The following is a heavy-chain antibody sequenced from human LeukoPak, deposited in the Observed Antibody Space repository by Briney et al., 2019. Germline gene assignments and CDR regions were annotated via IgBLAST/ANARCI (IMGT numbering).Heavy chain of an antibody. CDR3: ARHQRITVAGTWLDY. Sequence: SETLSLTCTVSGASISSSSYYWGWIRQPPGKGLEWIGSIYYSGSTYYNPSLKSRVTISVDTSKNQFSLKLSSVTAADTAVYYCARHQRITVAGTWLDYWGQGTLVTVSS. J-gene: IGHJ4*02. CDR2: IYYSGST. V-gene: IGHV4-39*01. CDR1: GASISSSSYY. D-gene: IGHD6-19*01.